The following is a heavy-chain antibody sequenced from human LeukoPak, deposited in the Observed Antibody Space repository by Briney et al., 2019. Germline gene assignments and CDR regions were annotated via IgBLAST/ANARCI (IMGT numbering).Heavy chain of an antibody. Sequence: QSGGSLRLSCAASGFTFSSYWMHWVRQAPGKGLEWVSVIYSGGSTYYADSVKGRFTISRDNSKNTLYLQMNSLRAEDTAVYYCARWARADSDYWGQGTLVTVSS. D-gene: IGHD3-10*01. CDR1: GFTFSSYW. J-gene: IGHJ4*02. CDR2: IYSGGST. V-gene: IGHV3-66*01. CDR3: ARWARADSDY.